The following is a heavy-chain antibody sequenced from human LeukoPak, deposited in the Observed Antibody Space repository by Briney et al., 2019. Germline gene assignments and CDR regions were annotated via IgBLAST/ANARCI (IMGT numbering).Heavy chain of an antibody. V-gene: IGHV4-4*02. J-gene: IGHJ4*02. Sequence: SETLSLTCGVSGGSISSNNWWSWVRQPPGQGLEWIGEIYHSGSANYNPSLKSRVTISVDKSKNQLSLKLISVTAADTAVYYCARNTLGYCSGGSCYVLPTFDYWGQGTLVTVSS. CDR1: GGSISSNNW. CDR3: ARNTLGYCSGGSCYVLPTFDY. D-gene: IGHD2-15*01. CDR2: IYHSGSA.